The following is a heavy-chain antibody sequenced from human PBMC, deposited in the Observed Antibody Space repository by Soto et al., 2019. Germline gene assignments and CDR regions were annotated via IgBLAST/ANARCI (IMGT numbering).Heavy chain of an antibody. V-gene: IGHV3-33*06. Sequence: GGSLRLSCAASGFTFSSYGMHWVRQAPGKGLEWVAVIWYDGSNKYYADSVKGRFTISRDNSKNTLYLQMNSLRAEDTAVYYCAKGIFGVVTLLDYWGQGTLVTVSS. CDR3: AKGIFGVVTLLDY. D-gene: IGHD3-3*02. CDR2: IWYDGSNK. CDR1: GFTFSSYG. J-gene: IGHJ4*02.